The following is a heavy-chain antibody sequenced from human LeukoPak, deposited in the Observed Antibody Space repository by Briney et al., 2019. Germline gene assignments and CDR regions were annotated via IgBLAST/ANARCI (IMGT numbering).Heavy chain of an antibody. V-gene: IGHV4-39*01. D-gene: IGHD6-19*01. J-gene: IGHJ5*02. CDR2: MYYSGST. Sequence: PSETLSLTCTVPGGSISSSSNYWGWTRQPPGKGLEWFGSMYYSGSTYHNPSLESRVTISVDTSKNKFSLKLSSVTAADTAVYYCARHVGIVVANQINWFDPWGQGALVTVSS. CDR3: ARHVGIVVANQINWFDP. CDR1: GGSISSSSNY.